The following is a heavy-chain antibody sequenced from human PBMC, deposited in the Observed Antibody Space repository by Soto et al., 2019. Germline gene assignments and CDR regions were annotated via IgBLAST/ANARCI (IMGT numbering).Heavy chain of an antibody. CDR2: IVPLLGNT. CDR3: ARGIVVVTALDY. Sequence: VKVSCKASGGTSTIYTITWVRQAPGQGLAWLGRIVPLLGNTNYARNFQDRLTITADQSKGTAYMELSSLRFEDTAVYYCARGIVVVTALDYWGQGTLVTVSS. J-gene: IGHJ4*02. CDR1: GGTSTIYT. V-gene: IGHV1-69*02. D-gene: IGHD2-21*02.